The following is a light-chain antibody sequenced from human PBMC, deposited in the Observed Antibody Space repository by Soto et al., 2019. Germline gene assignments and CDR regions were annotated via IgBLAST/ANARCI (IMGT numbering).Light chain of an antibody. CDR3: QQYNRYPWP. Sequence: DIQMTQSPTSLSAAVGDRVTITFGASLPISNYLAWYQQKPGKIPNLLIYAASTLQAGVPSRFSGSGSGTDFTLTIRSLQPDDFATYYCQQYNRYPWPFGQGTKVDIK. J-gene: IGKJ1*01. CDR2: AAS. CDR1: LPISNY. V-gene: IGKV1-27*01.